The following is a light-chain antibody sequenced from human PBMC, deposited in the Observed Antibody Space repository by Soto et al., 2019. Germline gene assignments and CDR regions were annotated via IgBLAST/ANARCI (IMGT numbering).Light chain of an antibody. V-gene: IGKV1-39*01. J-gene: IGKJ2*01. CDR2: DVS. Sequence: DLQMTQSPSSLSASVGDRVTITCRASQSISSYLNWYQQRLGKAPKLLIYDVSSLQSGVPSRFSCSGSGTDFTVSISSLQPEDSATYYCQQSYTTPPFGLGTKLEIK. CDR3: QQSYTTPP. CDR1: QSISSY.